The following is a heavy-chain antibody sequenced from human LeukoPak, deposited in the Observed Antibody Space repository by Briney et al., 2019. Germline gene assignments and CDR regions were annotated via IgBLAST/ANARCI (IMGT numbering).Heavy chain of an antibody. J-gene: IGHJ4*02. Sequence: QAGGSLRLSCAASGFTFSNDWMSWVRQAPGKGLEWVANIKEDGSEKYYVDSVKGRFTISRDNAKNSLYLRMNSLRVEDTAVYYCAREKIVGASKFDYWGQGTLVTVSP. CDR3: AREKIVGASKFDY. V-gene: IGHV3-7*01. CDR2: IKEDGSEK. CDR1: GFTFSNDW. D-gene: IGHD1-26*01.